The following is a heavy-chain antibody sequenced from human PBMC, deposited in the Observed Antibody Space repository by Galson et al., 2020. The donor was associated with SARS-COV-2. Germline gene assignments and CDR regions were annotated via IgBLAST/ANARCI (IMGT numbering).Heavy chain of an antibody. Sequence: GGSLRLSCAVSGFNFSGHEMNWVRQAPGKGLEWVSYISATGTTAYYTDSVTGRFTISRDNAKNSLYLQMNSLRAEDTAVYYCARDPGVGHTHDYWGQGILVTVS. CDR2: ISATGTTA. CDR1: GFNFSGHE. CDR3: ARDPGVGHTHDY. V-gene: IGHV3-48*03. J-gene: IGHJ4*02. D-gene: IGHD3-3*01.